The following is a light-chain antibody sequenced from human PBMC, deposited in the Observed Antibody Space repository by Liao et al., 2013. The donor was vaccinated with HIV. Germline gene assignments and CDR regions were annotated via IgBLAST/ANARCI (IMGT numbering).Light chain of an antibody. CDR2: FDT. Sequence: SYVLIQPPSVSVAPGQTAIITCGGDNIGSDTVHWYRQQPGQAPVMVIFFDTDRPSGIPDRFSGSNSGNTATLSISRVEAGDEADYYCQVWDSSRDHPYVFGTGTQVTVL. V-gene: IGLV3-21*01. CDR3: QVWDSSRDHPYV. J-gene: IGLJ1*01. CDR1: NIGSDT.